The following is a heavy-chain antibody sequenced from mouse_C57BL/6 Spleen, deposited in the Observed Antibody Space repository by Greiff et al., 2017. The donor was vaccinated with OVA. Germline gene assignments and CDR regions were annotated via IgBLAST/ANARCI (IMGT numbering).Heavy chain of an antibody. CDR2: IYPGDGDT. CDR3: ARSGFLYYFDY. D-gene: IGHD3-1*01. J-gene: IGHJ2*01. CDR1: GYAFSSYW. Sequence: VHLVESGAELVKPGASVKISCKASGYAFSSYWMNWVKQRPGQGLEWIGQIYPGDGDTNYNGKFKGKATLTADKSSSTAYMQLSSLTSEDSAVYFCARSGFLYYFDYWGQGTTLTVSS. V-gene: IGHV1-80*01.